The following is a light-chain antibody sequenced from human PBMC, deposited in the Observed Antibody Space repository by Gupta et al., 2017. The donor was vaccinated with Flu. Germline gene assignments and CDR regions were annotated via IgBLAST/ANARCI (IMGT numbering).Light chain of an antibody. CDR1: QSISSW. V-gene: IGKV1-5*03. CDR2: MAS. Sequence: DIQMTQSPSTLSASVGDRVTITCRASQSISSWLAWYQQKPGKPPKLLIYMASTLETGVPSRFGGSGSGTEFTLTISSLQPDDFATYYCQEDNSYSWTFGQGTKVEIK. J-gene: IGKJ1*01. CDR3: QEDNSYSWT.